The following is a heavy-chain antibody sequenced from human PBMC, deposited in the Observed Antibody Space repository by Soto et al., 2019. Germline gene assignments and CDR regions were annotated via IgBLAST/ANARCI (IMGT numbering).Heavy chain of an antibody. Sequence: GGSLRLSCAASGFTFSSYGMHWVRQAPGKGLEWGAVISYDGSNKYYADSVKGRFTISRDNSKNTLYLQMNSLRAEDTAVYYCAKDRARRMATIESFDYWGQGTLVTVSS. J-gene: IGHJ4*02. CDR2: ISYDGSNK. CDR3: AKDRARRMATIESFDY. V-gene: IGHV3-30*18. D-gene: IGHD5-12*01. CDR1: GFTFSSYG.